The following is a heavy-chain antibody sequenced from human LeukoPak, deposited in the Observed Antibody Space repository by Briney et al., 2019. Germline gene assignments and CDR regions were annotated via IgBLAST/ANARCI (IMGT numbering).Heavy chain of an antibody. CDR3: AKGGMSSLGLGD. CDR2: ISTDTDT. J-gene: IGHJ4*02. D-gene: IGHD3-16*01. Sequence: GGSLRLSCAASGFMFSRYAMSWVRQAPGKGLGWVSSISTDTDTYYADSVQGRFSISRDNSKNTQYLQMNSLRGEDTAVYYCAKGGMSSLGLGDWGQGTLVTVSS. CDR1: GFMFSRYA. V-gene: IGHV3-23*05.